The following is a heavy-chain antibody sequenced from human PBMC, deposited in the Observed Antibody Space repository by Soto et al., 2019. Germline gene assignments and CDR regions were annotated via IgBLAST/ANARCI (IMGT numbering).Heavy chain of an antibody. Sequence: LRLSCAASGFTFSSYEMNWVRQAPGKGLEWVSYISSSGSTIYYADSVKGRFTISRDNAKNSLYLQMNSLRAEDTAVYYCARDHKGGYYYYGMDVWGQGTTVTVSS. J-gene: IGHJ6*02. CDR3: ARDHKGGYYYYGMDV. V-gene: IGHV3-48*03. CDR1: GFTFSSYE. CDR2: ISSSGSTI.